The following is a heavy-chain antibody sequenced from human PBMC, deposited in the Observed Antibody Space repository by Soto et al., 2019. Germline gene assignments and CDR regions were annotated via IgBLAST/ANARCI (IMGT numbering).Heavy chain of an antibody. CDR3: ARMASAGTLNWFDP. Sequence: ASVKVSCKASGYTFINFDISWVRQAAGQGLEWLGWMNPGSGKTGYASRFQGRVAMTRDASTGTSHLELSSLTSDDTAVYYCARMASAGTLNWFDPWGQGTLVTVSS. D-gene: IGHD6-13*01. CDR1: GYTFINFD. CDR2: MNPGSGKT. V-gene: IGHV1-8*02. J-gene: IGHJ5*02.